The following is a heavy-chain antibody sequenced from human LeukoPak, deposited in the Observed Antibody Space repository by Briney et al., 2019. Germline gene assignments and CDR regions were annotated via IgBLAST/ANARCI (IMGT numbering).Heavy chain of an antibody. J-gene: IGHJ3*02. V-gene: IGHV3-66*01. CDR3: AKGCSSTSCYREDAFDI. CDR2: IYSGGST. CDR1: GFTVSSNC. Sequence: GGSLRLSCAASGFTVSSNCMSWVRQAPGKGLEWVSVIYSGGSTYYADSVKGRFTISRDNSKNTLYLQMNSLRAEDTAVYYCAKGCSSTSCYREDAFDIWGQGTMVTVSS. D-gene: IGHD2-2*02.